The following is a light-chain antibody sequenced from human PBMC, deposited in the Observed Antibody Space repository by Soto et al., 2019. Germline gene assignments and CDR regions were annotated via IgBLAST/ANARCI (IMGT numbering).Light chain of an antibody. CDR3: QHYGISVPIT. CDR2: DAS. J-gene: IGKJ3*01. CDR1: QSVRSY. Sequence: EIVLTQSPATLSLSPGERATLSCRASQSVRSYLAWYQQKPGQAPRLLIYDASNRATGIPARFSGSGSGTDFTLTISSLEPEDFAVYYCQHYGISVPITFGPGTKVEIK. V-gene: IGKV3-11*01.